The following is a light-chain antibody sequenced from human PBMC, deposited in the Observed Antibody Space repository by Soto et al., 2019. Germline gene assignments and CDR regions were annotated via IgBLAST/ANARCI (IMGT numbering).Light chain of an antibody. Sequence: AIQPTQSPSSLSASVGDRVTITCRASQGIRSALGWYQQKPGKVPKLLIYAASTLQSGVPSRFSGSGFGTDFTLTINSLQPEDFATYYCLLDYAYFWAFGRGTKVDIK. J-gene: IGKJ1*01. CDR1: QGIRSA. CDR3: LLDYAYFWA. CDR2: AAS. V-gene: IGKV1-6*01.